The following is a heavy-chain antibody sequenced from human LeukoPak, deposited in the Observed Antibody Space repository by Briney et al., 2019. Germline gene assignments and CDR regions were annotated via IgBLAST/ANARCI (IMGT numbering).Heavy chain of an antibody. Sequence: SETLPLTCSVSRGSIYSSNYYWGWIRQPPGKGMEWIGSMHYSGTTFYNPSLKSRVTISVDTSKNQLSLKLSSVTAADTAIYYCTRGDFWSAYLFDYWGQGTLVTVSS. J-gene: IGHJ4*02. CDR2: MHYSGTT. CDR1: RGSIYSSNYY. CDR3: TRGDFWSAYLFDY. D-gene: IGHD3-3*01. V-gene: IGHV4-39*02.